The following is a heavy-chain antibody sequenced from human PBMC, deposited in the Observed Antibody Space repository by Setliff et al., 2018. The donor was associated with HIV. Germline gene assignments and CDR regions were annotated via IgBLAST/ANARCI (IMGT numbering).Heavy chain of an antibody. V-gene: IGHV4-38-2*01. CDR1: GYSISSGYY. CDR2: IYHSGST. J-gene: IGHJ4*02. D-gene: IGHD6-19*01. CDR3: ARHGYSSGWPDY. Sequence: SETLSLTCAVSGYSISSGYYWGWIRQPPGKGLEWIGSIYHSGSTYYNPSLKSRVTISVDTSKNQFSLKLISVTAAATAVYYCARHGYSSGWPDYWGQGTLVTVS.